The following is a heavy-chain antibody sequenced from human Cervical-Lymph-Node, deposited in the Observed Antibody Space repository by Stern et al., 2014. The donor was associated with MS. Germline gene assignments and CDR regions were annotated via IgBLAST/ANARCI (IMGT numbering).Heavy chain of an antibody. D-gene: IGHD2-8*01. CDR3: ARDLGNGTYYYYYGMDV. CDR2: FIPIFSTT. J-gene: IGHJ6*02. V-gene: IGHV1-69*06. CDR1: GGTLSRYA. Sequence: VQLVESGTEVKKPGSSVKVSCKASGGTLSRYAISWVRQAPGLGLEWMGGFIPIFSTTNYAQKFQGRVTISADKSTTTAYMELSSLRSEDTAVYYCARDLGNGTYYYYYGMDVWGQGTTVTVSS.